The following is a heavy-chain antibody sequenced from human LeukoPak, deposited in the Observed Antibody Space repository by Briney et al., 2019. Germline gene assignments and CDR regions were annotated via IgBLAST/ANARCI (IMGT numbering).Heavy chain of an antibody. Sequence: PSETLSLTCAVYGGSFSGYYWSWIRQPPGKGLEWIGEINHSGSTNYNPSLKSRVTISVDTSKNQFSLKLSSVTAADTAVYYCARHGARSYCGGDCYSDFDYWGQGTLVTVSS. D-gene: IGHD2-21*02. V-gene: IGHV4-34*01. CDR3: ARHGARSYCGGDCYSDFDY. J-gene: IGHJ4*02. CDR1: GGSFSGYY. CDR2: INHSGST.